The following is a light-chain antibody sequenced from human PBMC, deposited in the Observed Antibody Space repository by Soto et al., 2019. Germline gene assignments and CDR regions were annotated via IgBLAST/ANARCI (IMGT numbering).Light chain of an antibody. Sequence: EIVLTQSPGTLSLSPGERATLSCRASPSVTSSYLDWYQHKPGQAPSRLLYGASSRATGIPDRFSGSWSGTDITLTISRLEPEDFAVYYCQHYGSSPLTFGGGTEVEIK. CDR1: PSVTSSY. CDR3: QHYGSSPLT. CDR2: GAS. J-gene: IGKJ4*01. V-gene: IGKV3-20*01.